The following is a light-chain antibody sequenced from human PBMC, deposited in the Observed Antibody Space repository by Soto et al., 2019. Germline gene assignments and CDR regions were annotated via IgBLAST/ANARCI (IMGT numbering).Light chain of an antibody. CDR3: SSYTSSISYV. V-gene: IGLV2-14*01. Sequence: QSALTQPASVSGSPGQSITISCTGTSSDVGGYNYVSWYQQHPGKAPKLMIYDVSNRPSGGSNRFSGSKSGNTASLTISGLQAEDEADYYCSSYTSSISYVFGTGTQLTVL. J-gene: IGLJ1*01. CDR2: DVS. CDR1: SSDVGGYNY.